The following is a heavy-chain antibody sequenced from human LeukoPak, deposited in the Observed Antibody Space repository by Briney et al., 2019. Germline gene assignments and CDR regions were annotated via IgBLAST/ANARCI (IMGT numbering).Heavy chain of an antibody. J-gene: IGHJ4*02. CDR1: GFTFSSYA. CDR3: AKGAVAGYFDY. V-gene: IGHV3-23*01. Sequence: GRSLRLSCAAAGFTFSSYAMSWVRQAPGKGLEWVSAISGSGGSTYHADSVKGRFTISRDNSKNTLYLQMNSLRAEDTAVYYCAKGAVAGYFDYWGQGTLVTVSS. D-gene: IGHD6-19*01. CDR2: ISGSGGST.